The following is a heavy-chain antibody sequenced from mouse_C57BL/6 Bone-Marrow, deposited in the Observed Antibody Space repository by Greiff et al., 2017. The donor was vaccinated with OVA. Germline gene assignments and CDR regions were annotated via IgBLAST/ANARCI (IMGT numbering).Heavy chain of an antibody. J-gene: IGHJ4*01. CDR1: GFTFSSYA. D-gene: IGHD3-3*01. Sequence: EVQGVESGGGLVKPGGSLKLSCAASGFTFSSYAMSWVRQTPEKRLEWVATISDGGSYTYYPDNVKGRFTISRDNAKNNLYLQMSHLKSEDTAMYYCARENLSCPGYAMDYWGQGTSVTVSS. CDR3: ARENLSCPGYAMDY. V-gene: IGHV5-4*01. CDR2: ISDGGSYT.